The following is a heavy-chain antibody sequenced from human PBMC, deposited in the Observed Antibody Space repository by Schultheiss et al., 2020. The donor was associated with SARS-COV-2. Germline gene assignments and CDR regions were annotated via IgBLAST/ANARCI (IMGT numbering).Heavy chain of an antibody. J-gene: IGHJ5*02. CDR3: ARYDFWSGGFDP. D-gene: IGHD3-3*01. CDR1: GFTFSSYN. CDR2: ISINSSTI. Sequence: GESLKISCAASGFTFSSYNMSWVRQAPGKGLEWVSYISINSSTIYYADSVKGRFTISRDNAKNSLYLQMNSLRAEDTAVYYCARYDFWSGGFDPWGQGTLVTVSS. V-gene: IGHV3-48*01.